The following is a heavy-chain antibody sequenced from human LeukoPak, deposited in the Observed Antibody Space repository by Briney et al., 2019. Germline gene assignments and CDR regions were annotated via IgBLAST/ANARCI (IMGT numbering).Heavy chain of an antibody. CDR3: ARHGEYSSSWYWY. CDR2: INHSGST. V-gene: IGHV4-34*01. CDR1: GGSFSGYY. Sequence: SETLSLTCAVYGGSFSGYYWSWIRQPPGKGLEWIGEINHSGSTNYNPSLKSRVTISVDTSKNQFSLKLSSVTAADTAVYYCARHGEYSSSWYWYWGQGTLVTVSS. D-gene: IGHD6-13*01. J-gene: IGHJ4*02.